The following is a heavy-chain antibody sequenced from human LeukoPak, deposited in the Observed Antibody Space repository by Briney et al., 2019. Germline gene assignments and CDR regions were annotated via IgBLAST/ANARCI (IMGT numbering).Heavy chain of an antibody. J-gene: IGHJ5*02. V-gene: IGHV3-33*06. CDR1: GLTFSSYG. D-gene: IGHD3-3*01. CDR3: AKEGRGCYRYNWFDP. CDR2: IWYDGSNK. Sequence: GGSLRLSCAASGLTFSSYGMHGVRQAPGKGLEWVAVIWYDGSNKYYADSVKGRVTISRDNSKNTLYLQMDSLRAEDTAVYYCAKEGRGCYRYNWFDPWGQGTLVTVSS.